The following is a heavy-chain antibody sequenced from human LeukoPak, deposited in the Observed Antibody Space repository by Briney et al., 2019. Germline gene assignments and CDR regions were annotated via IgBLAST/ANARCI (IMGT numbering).Heavy chain of an antibody. J-gene: IGHJ4*02. V-gene: IGHV3-30*02. CDR2: IRYDGSNK. CDR1: GFTFSSYG. D-gene: IGHD2-15*01. CDR3: ARAPVTSCRGAFSYPFDL. Sequence: GGSLRLSCAASGFTFSSYGMHWVRQAPGKGLEWVAFIRYDGSNKYYADSVRGRFTIYRDNFRNTLYLQMNRLRVEDAALYYCARAPVTSCRGAFSYPFDLWGQGVLVTVSS.